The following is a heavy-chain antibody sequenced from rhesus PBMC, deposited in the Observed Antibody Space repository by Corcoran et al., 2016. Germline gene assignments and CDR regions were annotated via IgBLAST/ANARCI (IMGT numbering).Heavy chain of an antibody. CDR3: AKGGIQRVQPVDY. V-gene: IGHV3S25*01. CDR2: INSGGGNK. Sequence: EVQLVESGGGLAKPGGSLRLSCAASGFTFSSYWMNWVRQAPGKGLEWVSDINSGGGNKYYDDSVKGRFTISRDNSTNPLSLQMTSLRAEDPAVYYCAKGGIQRVQPVDYWGQGVLVTVSS. D-gene: IGHD5-42*01. CDR1: GFTFSSYW. J-gene: IGHJ4*01.